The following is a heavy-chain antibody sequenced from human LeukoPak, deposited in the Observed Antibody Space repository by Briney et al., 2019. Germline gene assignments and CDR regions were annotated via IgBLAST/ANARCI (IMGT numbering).Heavy chain of an antibody. J-gene: IGHJ4*02. D-gene: IGHD3-16*01. V-gene: IGHV3-7*01. CDR2: IKHNGDEL. Sequence: PGGSLRLSCAASGFTFSSYWMTWVRQAPGKGLEGGGNIKHNGDELDYVDSVEGRFTISRDNAENSLYLHMTSLRAEDTAVYYCARELRTFDSWGQGTLVTVSS. CDR3: ARELRTFDS. CDR1: GFTFSSYW.